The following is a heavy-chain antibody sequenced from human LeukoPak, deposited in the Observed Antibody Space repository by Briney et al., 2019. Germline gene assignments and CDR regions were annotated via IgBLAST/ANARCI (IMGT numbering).Heavy chain of an antibody. CDR2: IYYSKNT. CDR3: VSPRGYSYGYFDY. V-gene: IGHV4-39*01. D-gene: IGHD5-18*01. J-gene: IGHJ4*02. Sequence: SETLSLTCTVSGGSISSSSAYWGWIRQPPGKGLEWIGSIYYSKNTYYNPSLKSRVTISADTSKNQFSLTLGSVSATDTAVYYCVSPRGYSYGYFDYWGQGTLVTVSS. CDR1: GGSISSSSAY.